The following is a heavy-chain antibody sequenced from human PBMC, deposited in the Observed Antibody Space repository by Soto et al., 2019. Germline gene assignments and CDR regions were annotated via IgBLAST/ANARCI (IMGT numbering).Heavy chain of an antibody. D-gene: IGHD1-1*01. CDR2: INKSGGST. CDR3: AKDPTTTGTTFDY. Sequence: PGGSLRLSCAASGFTFSSFAMSWVRQAPGKGLEWVSTINKSGGSTYYADSVKGRFTISRDNSKNMLFLQINGLRAEDTAVYYCAKDPTTTGTTFDYWGRGTLVTV. J-gene: IGHJ4*02. CDR1: GFTFSSFA. V-gene: IGHV3-23*01.